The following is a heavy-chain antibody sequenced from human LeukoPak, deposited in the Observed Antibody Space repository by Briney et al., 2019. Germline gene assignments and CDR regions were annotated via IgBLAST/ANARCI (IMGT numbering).Heavy chain of an antibody. V-gene: IGHV4-59*07. D-gene: IGHD3-9*01. J-gene: IGHJ4*02. CDR1: GVSITLYY. CDR3: ARGNYDILSDYSLYSPRGGFDH. CDR2: ISNSGR. Sequence: PSDTLSLTCTVSGVSITLYYWTWIRHSPKKGLEWIGDISNSGRNTNPSLSSRLTISTATSKNHFSLRLTSVSAADTAVYYCARGNYDILSDYSLYSPRGGFDHWGQGILVTVSS.